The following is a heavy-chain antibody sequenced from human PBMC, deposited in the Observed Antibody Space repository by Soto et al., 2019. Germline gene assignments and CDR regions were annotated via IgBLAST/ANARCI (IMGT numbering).Heavy chain of an antibody. D-gene: IGHD3-16*01. J-gene: IGHJ6*02. CDR1: GGTFISYR. CDR2: VIPTFGTT. CDR3: ARGGAMITGYGMDV. V-gene: IGHV1-69*06. Sequence: QVQLVQSGAEVKKPGSSVKVSCKASGGTFISYRINWVRQAPGQGLEWMGEVIPTFGTTTYAEKFQGRGNINADKTTSTTYMELIRLRSEDTAVYYCARGGAMITGYGMDVWGQGTAVTVSS.